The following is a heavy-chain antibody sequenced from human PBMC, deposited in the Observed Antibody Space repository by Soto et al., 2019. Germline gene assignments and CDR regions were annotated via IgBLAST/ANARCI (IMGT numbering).Heavy chain of an antibody. Sequence: QVQLQESGPGLVKPSETLSLTCTVSGGSISSYYWSWIRQPPGKGLEWIGYIYYSGSTNYNPSLKSRVTISVDTSKNQFSLKLSSVTAADTAVYYCASVWGDFWSGYHVDYWGQGTLVTVSS. D-gene: IGHD3-3*01. CDR2: IYYSGST. CDR3: ASVWGDFWSGYHVDY. CDR1: GGSISSYY. V-gene: IGHV4-59*01. J-gene: IGHJ4*02.